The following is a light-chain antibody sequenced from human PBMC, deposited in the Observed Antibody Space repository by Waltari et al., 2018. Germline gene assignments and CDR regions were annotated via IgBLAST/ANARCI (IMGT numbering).Light chain of an antibody. V-gene: IGLV1-36*01. CDR1: XXXXXXXA. CDR2: YDN. Sequence: XSVXXQPPSVXXXXGQRVSXXXSGSXXXXXXXAVSWYXQVPGQAPNLLIFYDNXVPSGIADHFRGSKSGXLASLVXSGLQSGXXAHYYCAXXDDSLNGXXXGGGTKVTVL. J-gene: IGLJ3*02. CDR3: AXXDDSLNGXX.